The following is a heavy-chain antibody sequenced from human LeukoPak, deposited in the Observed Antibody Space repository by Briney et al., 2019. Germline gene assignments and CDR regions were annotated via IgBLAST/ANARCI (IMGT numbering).Heavy chain of an antibody. J-gene: IGHJ3*02. Sequence: SETLSLTCAVYGGSFSGYYWSWIRQSPGKGLEWIGEINHSGSTKYNPSLKNRVTISVDTSKNQFSLKLSSVTAADTAVYYCARENVRWLQHDAFDIWGQGTMVTVSS. CDR3: ARENVRWLQHDAFDI. CDR2: INHSGST. D-gene: IGHD5-24*01. V-gene: IGHV4-34*01. CDR1: GGSFSGYY.